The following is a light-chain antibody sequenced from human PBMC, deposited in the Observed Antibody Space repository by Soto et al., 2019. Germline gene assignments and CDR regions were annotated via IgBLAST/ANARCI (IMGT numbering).Light chain of an antibody. CDR3: QVWDSSSDHSVV. J-gene: IGLJ2*01. CDR1: NIGSKS. V-gene: IGLV3-21*04. Sequence: SYELTQSPSVSVAPGKTARITCGGNNIGSKSVHWYQQKPGQAPVLVIYYDSDRPSGIPERFSGSNSGNTATLTISRVEAGDEAVYYCQVWDSSSDHSVVFGGGTKLTVL. CDR2: YDS.